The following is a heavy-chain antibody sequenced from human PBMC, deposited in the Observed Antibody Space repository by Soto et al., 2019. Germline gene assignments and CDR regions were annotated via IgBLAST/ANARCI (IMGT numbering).Heavy chain of an antibody. CDR3: ARGPMTTVTGYYYYYYMDV. Sequence: SETLALTCAVYGGSFSGYDWSWIRQPPGKGLEWIGEINHSGSTNYNPSLKSRVTISVDTSENQFSLKLSSGTAADTAVYYCARGPMTTVTGYYYYYYMDVWGKGTTVTVSS. CDR1: GGSFSGYD. D-gene: IGHD4-4*01. J-gene: IGHJ6*03. V-gene: IGHV4-34*01. CDR2: INHSGST.